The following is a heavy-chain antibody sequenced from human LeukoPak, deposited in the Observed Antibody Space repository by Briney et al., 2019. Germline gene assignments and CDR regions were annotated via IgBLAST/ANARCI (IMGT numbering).Heavy chain of an antibody. CDR3: AGLPRYNWNEPLDY. J-gene: IGHJ4*02. Sequence: ASVKVSCKASGYTFTDYYMHWVRPAPAQGHEWLGWINPNSGGTKYAQKFQGRVTMTRDTSINTAYMELTRLTYDDTAVYYCAGLPRYNWNEPLDYWGQGTLVTVSS. CDR2: INPNSGGT. V-gene: IGHV1-2*02. D-gene: IGHD1-20*01. CDR1: GYTFTDYY.